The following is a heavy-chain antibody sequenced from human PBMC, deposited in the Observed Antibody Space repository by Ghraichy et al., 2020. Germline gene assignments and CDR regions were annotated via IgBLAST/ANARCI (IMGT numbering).Heavy chain of an antibody. J-gene: IGHJ4*02. CDR3: ARDQADSALRYFDWLLGYFDY. CDR2: ISAYNGDT. CDR1: GYTFTSYG. V-gene: IGHV1-18*01. Sequence: ASVKVSCKASGYTFTSYGISWVRQAPGQGLEWMGWISAYNGDTNYAQKLQGRVTMTTDTSTSTAYMELRSLRSDDTAVYYCARDQADSALRYFDWLLGYFDYWGQGTLVTVSS. D-gene: IGHD3-9*01.